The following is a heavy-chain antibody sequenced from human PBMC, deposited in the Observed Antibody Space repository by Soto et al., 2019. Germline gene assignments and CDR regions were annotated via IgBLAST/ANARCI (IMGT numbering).Heavy chain of an antibody. V-gene: IGHV4-61*08. D-gene: IGHD4-17*01. Sequence: QMHLQESGPGLVKPSETLSLTYNFSDGSVSKGEFYWTWIRQPPGKGLEWIGNIHFSGRTIYNFSLKSRLTISVDTSVNQFSLRLSSVTAADTAVYYCARERSYGGNLDAFDIWGQGTMVTVS. J-gene: IGHJ3*02. CDR2: IHFSGRT. CDR3: ARERSYGGNLDAFDI. CDR1: DGSVSKGEFY.